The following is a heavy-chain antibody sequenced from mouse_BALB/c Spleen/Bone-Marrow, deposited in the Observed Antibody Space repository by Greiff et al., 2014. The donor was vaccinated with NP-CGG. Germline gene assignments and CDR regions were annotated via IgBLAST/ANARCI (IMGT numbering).Heavy chain of an antibody. CDR1: DYTFTTYW. V-gene: IGHV1-52*01. CDR2: IDPSTSET. J-gene: IGHJ4*01. Sequence: LQQSGPDLARPGSSVKMSCKASDYTFTTYWMHWVKQRPGQGLEWIGMIDPSTSETRLNQKFKDKATLIVDKSSNTAYMQLSSLTSEDSAAYYCARRTLAMDYWGQGTSVTVSS. CDR3: ARRTLAMDY.